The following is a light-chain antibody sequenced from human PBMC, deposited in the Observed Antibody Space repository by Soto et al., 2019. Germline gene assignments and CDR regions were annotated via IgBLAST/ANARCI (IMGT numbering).Light chain of an antibody. CDR2: GAS. V-gene: IGKV3-15*01. Sequence: EIVMTQSPATLSVSPGERATLSCRASQSVGSNLAWYQQKTGQAPRRLIYGASTRATGIPARFSGSGSGTEFTLTISSLQSEDFAVYYCQQYSNWPPGTFGQGPKVEIK. CDR1: QSVGSN. J-gene: IGKJ1*01. CDR3: QQYSNWPPGT.